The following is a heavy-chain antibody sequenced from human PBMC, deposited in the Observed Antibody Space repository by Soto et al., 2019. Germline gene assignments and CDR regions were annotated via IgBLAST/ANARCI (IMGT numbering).Heavy chain of an antibody. CDR1: GVSLTTNGVG. Sequence: SGPTLVNPTQTLTLTCTLSGVSLTTNGVGVDWIRQPPGKALEWLALIYWDDDILYSPSLKNRLTITKDISKNQVVLTVTNMDSVDTATDYCAHRRGGTSNVWGQGTLVTIYS. CDR2: IYWDDDI. D-gene: IGHD2-8*01. J-gene: IGHJ4*01. V-gene: IGHV2-5*02. CDR3: AHRRGGTSNV.